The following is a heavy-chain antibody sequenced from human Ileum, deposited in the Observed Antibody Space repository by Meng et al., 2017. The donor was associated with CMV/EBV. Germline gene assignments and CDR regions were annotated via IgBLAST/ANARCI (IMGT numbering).Heavy chain of an antibody. V-gene: IGHV3-66*01. Sequence: VQLVGSGGVLVQPGGSLRLCCAVSGFTFSTNYLSWVRQAPGKGLEWVSTIHKGTTTYYADSVKGRFTLAGDSSKNSVYLQMNSLRVEDTAIYYCVRGVFHNVWGQGTLVTVSS. J-gene: IGHJ4*02. CDR3: VRGVFHNV. CDR1: GFTFSTNY. D-gene: IGHD1-1*01. CDR2: IHKGTTT.